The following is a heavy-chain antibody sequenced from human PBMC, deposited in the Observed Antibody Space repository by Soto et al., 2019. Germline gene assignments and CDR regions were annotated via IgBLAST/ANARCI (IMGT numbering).Heavy chain of an antibody. CDR1: GGSISSGGYY. CDR3: AIVGPERNYYDSGH. V-gene: IGHV4-31*03. Sequence: QVQLQESGPGLVKPSQTLSLTCTVSGGSISSGGYYWSWIRQHHGKGLEWIGYIYYSGSTYSNPSLKTRVTISVDTSKIQCSRKRSSVTAADTAVYYCAIVGPERNYYDSGHWGQGTLVTVTS. J-gene: IGHJ4*02. D-gene: IGHD3-22*01. CDR2: IYYSGST.